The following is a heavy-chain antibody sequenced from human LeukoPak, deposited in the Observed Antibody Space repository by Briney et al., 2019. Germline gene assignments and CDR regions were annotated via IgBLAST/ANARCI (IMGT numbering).Heavy chain of an antibody. D-gene: IGHD6-19*01. CDR3: ARRSGIAVAGAFDY. J-gene: IGHJ4*02. CDR1: GFTVSSNY. CDR2: IYSGGST. V-gene: IGHV3-53*01. Sequence: GGSLRLSCAASGFTVSSNYMSWVRQAPGKGLEWVSVIYSGGSTCYADSVKGRFTISRDNSKNTLYLQMNSLRAEDTAVYYCARRSGIAVAGAFDYWGQGTLVTVSS.